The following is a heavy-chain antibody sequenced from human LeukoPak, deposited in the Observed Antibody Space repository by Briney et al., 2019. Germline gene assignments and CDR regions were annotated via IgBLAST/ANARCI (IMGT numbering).Heavy chain of an antibody. V-gene: IGHV3-21*01. CDR3: ARAPSSGWYLKGWFDP. Sequence: PGGTLRLSCAASEFTFSSYGMSWVRQAPGKGLKWVSSISSSSNYIYYADSVKGRFTISRDNAKNSLYLQMNSLRAEDTAVYYCARAPSSGWYLKGWFDPWGQGTLVTVSS. J-gene: IGHJ5*02. CDR1: EFTFSSYG. D-gene: IGHD6-19*01. CDR2: ISSSSNYI.